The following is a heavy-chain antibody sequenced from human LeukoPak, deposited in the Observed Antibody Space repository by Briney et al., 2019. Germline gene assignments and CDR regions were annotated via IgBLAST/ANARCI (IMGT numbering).Heavy chain of an antibody. V-gene: IGHV1-46*03. CDR2: INPSGGST. J-gene: IGHJ6*03. CDR3: ARGHCSSTSCYGRGYYYYMDV. CDR1: GYIFTSYY. Sequence: AASVKVSCKASGYIFTSYYMHWVRQAPGQGLEWMGIINPSGGSTSYAQKFQGRVTMTRDTSTSTVYMELSSLRSEDTAVYYCARGHCSSTSCYGRGYYYYMDVWGKGTTVTVSS. D-gene: IGHD2-2*01.